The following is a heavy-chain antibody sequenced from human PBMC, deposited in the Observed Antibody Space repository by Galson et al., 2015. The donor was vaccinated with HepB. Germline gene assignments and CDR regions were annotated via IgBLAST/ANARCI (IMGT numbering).Heavy chain of an antibody. J-gene: IGHJ6*03. D-gene: IGHD3-10*01. Sequence: SLRLSCAASGFRFSNYAMSWVRQAPGKGLEGVSVISGSGGRTYYADSVQGRLPISRDNSKNTLYLYMSSLRAEDTAVYYCAETGDITVPPGTLSWGPKTYLVPHYMGVWGKGTTVIVSS. CDR1: GFRFSNYA. CDR2: ISGSGGRT. V-gene: IGHV3-23*01. CDR3: AETGDITVPPGTLSWGPKTYLVPHYMGV.